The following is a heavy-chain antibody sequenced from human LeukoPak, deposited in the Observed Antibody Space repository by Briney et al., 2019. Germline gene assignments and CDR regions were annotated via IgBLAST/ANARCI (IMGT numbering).Heavy chain of an antibody. J-gene: IGHJ6*02. D-gene: IGHD2-2*01. CDR3: ARERGNIVVVPAAIHYGMDV. Sequence: PGGSLRLSCAASGFTFSSYAMSWVRQAPGKGLEWVSAVSGSGGSTYYADSVKGRFTISRDNSKNTLYLQMNSLRAEDTAVYYCARERGNIVVVPAAIHYGMDVWGQGTTVTVSS. CDR2: VSGSGGST. V-gene: IGHV3-23*01. CDR1: GFTFSSYA.